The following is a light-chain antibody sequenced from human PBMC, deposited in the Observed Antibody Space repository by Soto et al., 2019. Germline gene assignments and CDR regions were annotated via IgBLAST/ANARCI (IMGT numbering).Light chain of an antibody. J-gene: IGKJ1*01. Sequence: EIVLTQSPGTLSLSPGERVTLSCRASQSVSRDYLAWYQQKPGQAPRLLIYGASSRATGIPDRFSGSGSGTDFTLTINRLEPEDFAVYYCQQYGSSPLTFGQGAKVEIK. CDR3: QQYGSSPLT. CDR2: GAS. V-gene: IGKV3-20*01. CDR1: QSVSRDY.